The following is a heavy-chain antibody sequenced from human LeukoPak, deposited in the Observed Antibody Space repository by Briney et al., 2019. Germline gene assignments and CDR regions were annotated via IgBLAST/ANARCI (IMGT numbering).Heavy chain of an antibody. CDR1: GYTFTGYY. V-gene: IGHV1-2*06. Sequence: GASVKVSCKASGYTFTGYYMHWVRQAPGQGLEWMGRINPNSGGTNYAQKFQGRVTMTRDTSISTAYMELSSLRSEDTAVYYCARGYSSSSEIDYWGQGTLVTVSS. D-gene: IGHD6-6*01. J-gene: IGHJ4*02. CDR3: ARGYSSSSEIDY. CDR2: INPNSGGT.